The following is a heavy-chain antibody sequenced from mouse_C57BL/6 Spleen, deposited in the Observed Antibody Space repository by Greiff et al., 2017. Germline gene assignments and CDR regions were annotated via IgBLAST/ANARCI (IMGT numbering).Heavy chain of an antibody. CDR1: GYAFSSSW. J-gene: IGHJ2*01. CDR3: ATNRGDY. Sequence: QVQLQQSGPELVKPGASVKISCKASGYAFSSSWMNWVKLRPGKGLEWIGRIYPGDGDTNYNGKFKGKATLTADKSSSTAYMQLSSLTSEDSAVYFCATNRGDYWGQGTTLTVSS. D-gene: IGHD4-1*01. V-gene: IGHV1-82*01. CDR2: IYPGDGDT.